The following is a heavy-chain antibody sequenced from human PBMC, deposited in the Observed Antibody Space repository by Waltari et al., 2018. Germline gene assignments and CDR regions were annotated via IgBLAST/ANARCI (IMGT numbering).Heavy chain of an antibody. CDR3: AKNRYYDSSADYFDY. Sequence: EVQLLESGGGLVQPGGSLRLSCAASGFTFSSYAMSWVRQAPGKGREWVSAISGSGGSTYYADSVKGRFTISRDNSKNTLDLQMNSLRAEDTAVYYCAKNRYYDSSADYFDYWGQGTLVTVSS. V-gene: IGHV3-23*01. CDR1: GFTFSSYA. D-gene: IGHD3-22*01. CDR2: ISGSGGST. J-gene: IGHJ4*02.